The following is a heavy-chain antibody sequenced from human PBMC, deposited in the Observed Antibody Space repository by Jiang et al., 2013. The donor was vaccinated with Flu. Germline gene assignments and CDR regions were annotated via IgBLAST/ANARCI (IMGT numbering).Heavy chain of an antibody. CDR3: AKGSWGDY. Sequence: GISGSGGSTYYADSVKGRFTISRDNSKSTLYLQMNSLRAEDTAVYYCAKGSWGDYWGQGTPVTVSS. CDR2: ISGSGGST. D-gene: IGHD6-13*01. J-gene: IGHJ4*02. V-gene: IGHV3-23*01.